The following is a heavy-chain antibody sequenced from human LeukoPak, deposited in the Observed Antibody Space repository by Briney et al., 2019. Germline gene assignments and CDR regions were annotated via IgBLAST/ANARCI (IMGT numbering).Heavy chain of an antibody. Sequence: SETLSLTCALYGGSFSGYHWSWIRQPRGKGLEWIGEINHSGSTNYNPSLKSRVTISVDTSKNQFSLKLSSVTAADTAVYYCARGPLTMTRGFDPWGQGTLVTVSS. V-gene: IGHV4-34*01. J-gene: IGHJ5*02. CDR1: GGSFSGYH. CDR2: INHSGST. D-gene: IGHD4-17*01. CDR3: ARGPLTMTRGFDP.